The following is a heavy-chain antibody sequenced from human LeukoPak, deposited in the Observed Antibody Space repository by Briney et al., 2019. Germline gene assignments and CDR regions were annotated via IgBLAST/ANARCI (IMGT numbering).Heavy chain of an antibody. CDR1: GVSITSNY. D-gene: IGHD3-16*01. CDR3: ARKGKLGDAFDI. J-gene: IGHJ3*02. Sequence: SETLSLTCSVSGVSITSNYWTWIRQPAGRGLEWIGRVSTRGNTNYNPSLKSRVTISVDTSKNQFSLKLISVTAADTAMYYCARKGKLGDAFDIWGQGTMVTVSA. CDR2: VSTRGNT. V-gene: IGHV4-4*07.